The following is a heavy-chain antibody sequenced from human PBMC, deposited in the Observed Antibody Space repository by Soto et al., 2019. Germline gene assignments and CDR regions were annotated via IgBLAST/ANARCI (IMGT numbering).Heavy chain of an antibody. CDR1: GGTFSSYA. J-gene: IGHJ3*02. V-gene: IGHV1-69*13. CDR3: TRLRFQYSSSWYDAFDI. Sequence: SVKVSCKASGGTFSSYAISWVRQAPGQGLEWMGGIIPIFGTANYAQKFQGRVTITADESTSTAYMELSSLRSEDTAVYYCTRLRFQYSSSWYDAFDIWGQGTMVTVSS. CDR2: IIPIFGTA. D-gene: IGHD6-13*01.